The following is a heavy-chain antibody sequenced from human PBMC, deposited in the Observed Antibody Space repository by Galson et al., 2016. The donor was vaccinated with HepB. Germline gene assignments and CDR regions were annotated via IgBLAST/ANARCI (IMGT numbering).Heavy chain of an antibody. CDR2: IKEDGSDK. Sequence: SLRLSCAASGFSLSKHWMNWVRQAPGKGLEWLANIKEDGSDKYYVDSVKGRFTISRDNAKNSLYRQLNSLRVEDTAVYYCGGGTTWLAGVWGHGTLVAVSS. J-gene: IGHJ4*01. CDR3: GGGTTWLAGV. V-gene: IGHV3-7*04. D-gene: IGHD5-12*01. CDR1: GFSLSKHW.